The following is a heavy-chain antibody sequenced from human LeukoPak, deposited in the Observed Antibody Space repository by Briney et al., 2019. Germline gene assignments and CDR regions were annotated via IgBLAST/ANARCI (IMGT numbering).Heavy chain of an antibody. CDR3: ARAHSSSWYMDY. V-gene: IGHV4-59*01. CDR2: IYYSGST. J-gene: IGHJ4*02. Sequence: SETLSLTCSVSGGSISSYYWSWIRQPPGKGLEWIGYIYYSGSTNYNPSLKSRVTISVDTSESQLSLKLRSVTAADTAVYYCARAHSSSWYMDYWGQGTLVTVSS. D-gene: IGHD6-13*01. CDR1: GGSISSYY.